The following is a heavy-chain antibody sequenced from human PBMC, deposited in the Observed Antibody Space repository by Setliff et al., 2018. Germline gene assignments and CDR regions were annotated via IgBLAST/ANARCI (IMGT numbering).Heavy chain of an antibody. V-gene: IGHV1-18*01. CDR2: ISAYNGDT. CDR3: VRDRAAIVVGPPTAAFDI. D-gene: IGHD2-2*01. CDR1: GYTFTKYG. Sequence: ASVKVSCKASGYTFTKYGINWVRQAPGQRLEWVGWISAYNGDTNYAQKFQGRVTMTTDRSTSTAYMEVRSLRSDDTAQYYCVRDRAAIVVGPPTAAFDIWGQGTMVTVSS. J-gene: IGHJ3*02.